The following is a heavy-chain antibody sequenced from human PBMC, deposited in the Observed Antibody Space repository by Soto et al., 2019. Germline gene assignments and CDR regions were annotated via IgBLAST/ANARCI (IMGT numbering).Heavy chain of an antibody. CDR3: AKVLIVAGTAFDY. CDR2: ISGSGGST. D-gene: IGHD6-19*01. Sequence: AGGSLRLSCAASGFTFSSYAMSWVRQAPGKGLEWVSAISGSGGSTYYADSVKGRFTISRDNSKNTLYLQMNSLRAEDTAVYYCAKVLIVAGTAFDYWGQGTLVTVSS. CDR1: GFTFSSYA. V-gene: IGHV3-23*01. J-gene: IGHJ4*02.